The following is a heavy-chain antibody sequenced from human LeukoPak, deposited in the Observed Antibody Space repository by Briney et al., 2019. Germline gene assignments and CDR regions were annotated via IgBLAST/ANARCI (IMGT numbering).Heavy chain of an antibody. V-gene: IGHV4-39*07. Sequence: PSETLSLTCTVSGGSISSSSYYWGWIRQPPGKGLEWIGSIYYSGSTYYNPSLKSRVTISIDTSKNQFSLNLSSVTAADTAVYYCARDQDDSSGYRPSGWYFDLWGRGTLVTVSS. CDR2: IYYSGST. D-gene: IGHD3-22*01. CDR1: GGSISSSSYY. CDR3: ARDQDDSSGYRPSGWYFDL. J-gene: IGHJ2*01.